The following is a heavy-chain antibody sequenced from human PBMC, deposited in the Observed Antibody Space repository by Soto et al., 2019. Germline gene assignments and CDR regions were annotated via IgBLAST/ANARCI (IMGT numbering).Heavy chain of an antibody. CDR2: IYYSGST. CDR1: GGSVSSGSYY. V-gene: IGHV4-61*01. Sequence: SLTCTVSGGSVSSGSYYWSWIRQPPGKGLEWIGYIYYSGSTNYNPSLKSRVTISVDTSKNQFSLKLSSVTAADTAVYYCARVDKRNYYDSSGYVDYWGQGTMVTVSS. J-gene: IGHJ4*02. CDR3: ARVDKRNYYDSSGYVDY. D-gene: IGHD3-22*01.